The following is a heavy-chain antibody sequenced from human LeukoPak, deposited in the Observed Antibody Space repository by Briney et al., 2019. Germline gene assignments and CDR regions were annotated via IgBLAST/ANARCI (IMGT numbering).Heavy chain of an antibody. CDR2: ISAYNGNT. Sequence: ASVKVSCKASGYTFTSYGISWVRQAPGQGLEWMGWISAYNGNTNYAQKLQGRVTMTTDTSTSTAYMELRSLRSDDTAVYYCARTITLVRGVGRFDFDYWGQGTLVTVSS. CDR1: GYTFTSYG. D-gene: IGHD3-10*01. J-gene: IGHJ4*02. CDR3: ARTITLVRGVGRFDFDY. V-gene: IGHV1-18*01.